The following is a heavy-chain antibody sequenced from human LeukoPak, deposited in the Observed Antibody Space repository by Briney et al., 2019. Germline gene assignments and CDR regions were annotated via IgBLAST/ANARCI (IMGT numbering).Heavy chain of an antibody. Sequence: PGGSLRLSCAASGFTFSSYWMHWVRQAPGKGLVWVSRINSDGSSTSYADSVKGRSTISRDNAKNTLYLQMNSLRAEDTAVYYCARDGQQWLTDYWGQGTLVTVSS. CDR1: GFTFSSYW. J-gene: IGHJ4*02. CDR2: INSDGSST. D-gene: IGHD6-19*01. V-gene: IGHV3-74*01. CDR3: ARDGQQWLTDY.